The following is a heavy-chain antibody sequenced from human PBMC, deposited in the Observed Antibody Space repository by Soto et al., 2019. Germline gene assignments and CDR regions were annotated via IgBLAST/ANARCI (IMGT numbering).Heavy chain of an antibody. CDR2: IYYSGST. J-gene: IGHJ6*02. V-gene: IGHV4-59*01. D-gene: IGHD3-3*01. Sequence: TSETLSLTCTVSGGSISSYYWSWIRQPPGKGLEWIGYIYYSGSTNYNPSLKSRVTISVDTSKNQFSLKLSSVTAADTAVYYCARVSASTIFGVGNYYYYGMDVWGQGTTVTVSS. CDR3: ARVSASTIFGVGNYYYYGMDV. CDR1: GGSISSYY.